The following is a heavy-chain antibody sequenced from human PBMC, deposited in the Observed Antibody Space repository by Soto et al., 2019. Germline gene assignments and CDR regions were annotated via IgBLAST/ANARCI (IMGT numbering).Heavy chain of an antibody. V-gene: IGHV4-30-2*01. D-gene: IGHD6-13*01. CDR3: ARVAAAGSIDY. CDR2: IYHSGST. CDR1: GGSISSGGYS. Sequence: QLQLQESGSGLVKPSQTLSLTCAVSGGSISSGGYSWSWIRQPPGKGLEWIGYIYHSGSTYYNPSLKSRVTTSADRSKNQFSLKLSSVTAADTAVYYCARVAAAGSIDYWGQGTLVTVSS. J-gene: IGHJ4*02.